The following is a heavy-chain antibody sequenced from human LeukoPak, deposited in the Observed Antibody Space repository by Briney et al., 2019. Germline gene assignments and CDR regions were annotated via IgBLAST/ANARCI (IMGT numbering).Heavy chain of an antibody. D-gene: IGHD2-2*01. CDR1: GFTVSSYG. J-gene: IGHJ6*03. V-gene: IGHV3-30*03. CDR3: ARDLGWSSSTSCYGACYYYYMDV. Sequence: GGSPRLSCAASGFTVSSYGMHWVRQAPGKGLEWVAVISYDGSNKYYADSVKGRFTISRDNSKNTLYLQMNSLRAEDTAVYYCARDLGWSSSTSCYGACYYYYMDVWGKGTTVTVSS. CDR2: ISYDGSNK.